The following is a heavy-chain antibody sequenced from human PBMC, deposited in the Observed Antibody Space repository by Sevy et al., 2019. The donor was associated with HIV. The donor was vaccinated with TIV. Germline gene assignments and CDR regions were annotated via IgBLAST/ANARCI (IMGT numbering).Heavy chain of an antibody. Sequence: GGSLRLSCAASGFTFTNAWMSWVRQAPGKGLEWVGRLRSKGDGTTKDYAAPVKGRFPISRNDSKNTLYLQMSSLEIEDTAVYYCMKCSNCVSSGYYYPKFDYWGQGTLVTVSS. CDR2: LRSKGDGTTK. CDR1: GFTFTNAW. D-gene: IGHD3-22*01. V-gene: IGHV3-15*01. CDR3: MKCSNCVSSGYYYPKFDY. J-gene: IGHJ4*02.